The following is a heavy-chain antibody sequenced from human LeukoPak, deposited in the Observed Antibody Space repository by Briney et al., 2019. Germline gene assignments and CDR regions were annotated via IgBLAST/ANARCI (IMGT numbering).Heavy chain of an antibody. D-gene: IGHD3-22*01. CDR2: IYWDDDR. CDR3: AHRKNYYDSSVFDN. V-gene: IGHV2-5*02. CDR1: GFSLDTRGVG. Sequence: SGPTLVNPTQTLTLTFTFSGFSLDTRGVGVGWIRQPPGRALEGLALIYWDDDRRHSPSLKSRLTITKDTSKNQVVLTMTNMDPVDTATYFCAHRKNYYDSSVFDNWGQGTLVTVSS. J-gene: IGHJ4*02.